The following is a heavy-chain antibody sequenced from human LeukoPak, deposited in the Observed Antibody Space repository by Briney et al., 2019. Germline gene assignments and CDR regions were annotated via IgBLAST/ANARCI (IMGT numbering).Heavy chain of an antibody. V-gene: IGHV3-30-3*01. D-gene: IGHD3-10*01. CDR1: GFTFSSYA. CDR3: AGVGTMVRGVIEGTFDY. Sequence: PGGSLRLSCAASGFTFSSYAMHWVRQAPGKGLEWVAVISYDGSNKYYADSVKGRFTISRDNSKNTLYLQMNSLRAEDTAVYYCAGVGTMVRGVIEGTFDYWGQGTLVTVSS. CDR2: ISYDGSNK. J-gene: IGHJ4*02.